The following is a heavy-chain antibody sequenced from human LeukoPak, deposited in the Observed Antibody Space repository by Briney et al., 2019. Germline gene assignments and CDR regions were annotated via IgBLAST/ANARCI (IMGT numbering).Heavy chain of an antibody. CDR3: AKETWGSYRMGFDY. D-gene: IGHD3-16*02. J-gene: IGHJ4*02. V-gene: IGHV3-23*01. CDR1: GITFSSYG. Sequence: PGGSLRLSCAASGITFSSYGMSWVRQAPGKGLEWVSAISGSGGSTYYADSVKGRFTISRDNSKNTLYLQMNSLRAEDTAVYYCAKETWGSYRMGFDYWGQGTLVTVSS. CDR2: ISGSGGST.